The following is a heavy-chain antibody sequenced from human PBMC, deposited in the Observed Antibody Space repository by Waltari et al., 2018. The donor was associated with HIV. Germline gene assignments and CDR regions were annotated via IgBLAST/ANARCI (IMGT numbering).Heavy chain of an antibody. CDR3: AKDREDYGDYAFDN. J-gene: IGHJ4*02. V-gene: IGHV3-23*01. CDR1: GFFLGNSV. D-gene: IGHD4-17*01. Sequence: VRRLGSGGGWVRPGESLGPSGPPSGFFLGNSVLNWVRQAPGKGPEWVSAISQSSGGTYYADSVKGRFTISRDNSKNMLYLQMNSLRAEDTAVYYCAKDREDYGDYAFDNWGQGTLVTVSS. CDR2: ISQSSGGT.